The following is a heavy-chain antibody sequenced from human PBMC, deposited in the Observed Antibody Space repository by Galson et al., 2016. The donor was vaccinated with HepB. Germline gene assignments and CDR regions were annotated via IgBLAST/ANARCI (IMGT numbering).Heavy chain of an antibody. CDR2: IYSGGST. D-gene: IGHD5-18*01. Sequence: SLRLSCAASGFTVSSSYMRWVRQAPGKGLEWVSVIYSGGSTYYADSVKGRFTISRDNSKNTLYLQMNSLRAEDTGVYYCATWRGYGYGIDYWGQGTLVTVSS. CDR1: GFTVSSSY. CDR3: ATWRGYGYGIDY. J-gene: IGHJ4*02. V-gene: IGHV3-53*01.